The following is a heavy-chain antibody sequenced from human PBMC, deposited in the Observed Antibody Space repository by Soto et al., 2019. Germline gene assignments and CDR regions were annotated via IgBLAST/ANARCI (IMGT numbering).Heavy chain of an antibody. CDR3: ARDFTPYYYDSSGSFDY. CDR2: ISSSSSTI. J-gene: IGHJ4*02. Sequence: LRLSCAASGFTFSSYSMNWVRQAPGKGLEWVSYISSSSSTIYYADSVKGRFTISRDNAKNSLYLQMNSLRDEDTAVYYCARDFTPYYYDSSGSFDYWGQGTLVTVSS. V-gene: IGHV3-48*02. CDR1: GFTFSSYS. D-gene: IGHD3-22*01.